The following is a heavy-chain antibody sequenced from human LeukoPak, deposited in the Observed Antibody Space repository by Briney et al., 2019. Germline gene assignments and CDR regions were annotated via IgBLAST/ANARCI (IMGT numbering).Heavy chain of an antibody. CDR1: GFTFSSYS. CDR3: ARELDHGDI. J-gene: IGHJ3*02. D-gene: IGHD3/OR15-3a*01. CDR2: ISSSSTI. V-gene: IGHV3-48*04. Sequence: GGSLRLSCAASGFTFSSYSMSWVRQAPGKGLEWVSYISSSSTIYYADSVKGRFTISRDNAKNSLYLQMNSLRAEDTAVYYCARELDHGDIWGQGTMVTVSS.